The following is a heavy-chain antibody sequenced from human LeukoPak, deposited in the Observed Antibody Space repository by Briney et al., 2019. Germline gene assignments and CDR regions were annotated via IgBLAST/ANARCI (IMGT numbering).Heavy chain of an antibody. CDR3: AKDILEVGSNAFDI. V-gene: IGHV3-23*01. J-gene: IGHJ3*02. CDR2: ISGSGGST. CDR1: GFTFSSYA. D-gene: IGHD1-26*01. Sequence: GGSLRLSCAASGFTFSSYAMSWVRQAPGKGREWVSAISGSGGSTYYADSVKGRFTSSRDNSKNTLYLQMNSLRAEDTAVYYCAKDILEVGSNAFDIWGQGTMVTVSS.